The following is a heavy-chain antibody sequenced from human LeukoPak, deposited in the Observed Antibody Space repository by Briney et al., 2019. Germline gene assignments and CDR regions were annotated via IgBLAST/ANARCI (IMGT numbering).Heavy chain of an antibody. CDR3: ARHVRYYYYMDV. CDR1: GGSISSSNYY. V-gene: IGHV4-39*01. CDR2: IYYSGST. Sequence: PSETLSLTCTVSGGSISSSNYYWGWIRQPPGKGLEWIGSIYYSGSTSYNPSLKSRVTISVDTSKNQFSLKLSSVTAADTAVYYCARHVRYYYYMDVWGKGATVTVPS. J-gene: IGHJ6*03.